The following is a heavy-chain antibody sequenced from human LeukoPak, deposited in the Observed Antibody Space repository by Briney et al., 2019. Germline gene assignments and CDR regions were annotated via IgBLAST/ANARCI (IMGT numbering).Heavy chain of an antibody. D-gene: IGHD2-21*02. Sequence: GGSLRLSCTASGFTFGDYAMSWFRQAPGKGLEWVGFIRSKAYGGTTEYAASVKGRFTISRDDSKSIAYLQMNSLKTEDTAVYYCTRDLPALAYCGGDCYPSDAFDIWGQGTMVTVSS. CDR3: TRDLPALAYCGGDCYPSDAFDI. J-gene: IGHJ3*02. CDR1: GFTFGDYA. V-gene: IGHV3-49*03. CDR2: IRSKAYGGTT.